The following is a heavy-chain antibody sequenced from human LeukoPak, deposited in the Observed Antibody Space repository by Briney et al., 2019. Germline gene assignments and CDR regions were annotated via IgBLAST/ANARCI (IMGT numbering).Heavy chain of an antibody. J-gene: IGHJ4*02. V-gene: IGHV1-18*04. CDR2: ISAYNGNT. CDR1: GYTFTGYY. D-gene: IGHD3-22*01. Sequence: ASVKVSCKASGYTFTGYYMHWVRQAPGQGLEWMGWISAYNGNTNYAQKLQGRVTMTTDTSTSTAYMELRSLRSDDTAVYYCARDYYDSSGYWGQGTLVTVSS. CDR3: ARDYYDSSGY.